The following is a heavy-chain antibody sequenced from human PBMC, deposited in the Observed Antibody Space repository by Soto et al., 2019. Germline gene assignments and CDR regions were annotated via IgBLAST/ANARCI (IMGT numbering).Heavy chain of an antibody. CDR1: GGSISSYY. J-gene: IGHJ6*02. D-gene: IGHD2-21*02. Sequence: SETLSLTCTVSGGSISSYYWSWIRQPAGKGLEWIGRISTSGSTNYYPSLKSRVTMSADPSKNQFSLKLTSVTASDTAVYYCVAAYCGGDFHSYYYYSMDVWGPGTSVTVSS. CDR2: ISTSGST. V-gene: IGHV4-4*07. CDR3: VAAYCGGDFHSYYYYSMDV.